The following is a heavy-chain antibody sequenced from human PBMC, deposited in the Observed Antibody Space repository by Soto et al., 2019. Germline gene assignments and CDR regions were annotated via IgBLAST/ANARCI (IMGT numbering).Heavy chain of an antibody. CDR2: ISGSGGST. Sequence: GGSLRLSCAASGFTFSSYAMSWVRQAPGKGLEWVSAISGSGGSTYYADSVKGRFTISRDNSKNTLYLQMNSLRAEDTAVYYCAKDLAGSSGWYRHYGMDVWGQGTTVTVSS. CDR3: AKDLAGSSGWYRHYGMDV. CDR1: GFTFSSYA. D-gene: IGHD6-19*01. V-gene: IGHV3-23*01. J-gene: IGHJ6*02.